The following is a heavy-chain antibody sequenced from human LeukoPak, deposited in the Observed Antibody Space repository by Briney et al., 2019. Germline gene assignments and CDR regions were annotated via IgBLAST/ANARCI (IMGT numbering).Heavy chain of an antibody. CDR3: ARDGGTTTPPSYYYYYYMDV. CDR1: GFTFSIYS. Sequence: PGGSLRLSCAASGFTFSIYSMNWVRQAPGKGLEWVSSITTTSGYIYYAGSLKGRFTISRDNAKNSLYLQMNSLRAEDTAVYYCARDGGTTTPPSYYYYYYMDVWGRGATVTVSS. J-gene: IGHJ6*03. CDR2: ITTTSGYI. D-gene: IGHD1-1*01. V-gene: IGHV3-21*01.